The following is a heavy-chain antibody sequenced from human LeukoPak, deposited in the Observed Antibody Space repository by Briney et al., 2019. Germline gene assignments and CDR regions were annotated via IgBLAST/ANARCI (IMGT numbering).Heavy chain of an antibody. J-gene: IGHJ6*03. Sequence: ASETLSLTCAISRELFISHTWWSWVRQPPGRGLEWLGQISLSGSGSTTDNPSLQSRIAMSVDKSSNQISLTLTSVTAADTGTYYCARVFGESWFFYMDIWGKGATVTVTS. CDR3: ARVFGESWFFYMDI. D-gene: IGHD3-10*01. CDR2: ISLSGSGST. V-gene: IGHV4-4*02. CDR1: RELFISHTW.